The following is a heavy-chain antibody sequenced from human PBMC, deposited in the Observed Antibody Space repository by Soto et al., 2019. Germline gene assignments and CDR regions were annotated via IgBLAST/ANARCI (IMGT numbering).Heavy chain of an antibody. D-gene: IGHD2-2*02. Sequence: LGESLKISCKGSGYSFTSYWIGWVRQMPGKGLEWMGIIYPGDSDTRYSPSFQGQVTISADKSISTAYLQWSSLKASDTAMYYCARRFSSTSCYKGGPWDYYYYGMDVWGQGTTVTVSS. J-gene: IGHJ6*02. V-gene: IGHV5-51*01. CDR2: IYPGDSDT. CDR1: GYSFTSYW. CDR3: ARRFSSTSCYKGGPWDYYYYGMDV.